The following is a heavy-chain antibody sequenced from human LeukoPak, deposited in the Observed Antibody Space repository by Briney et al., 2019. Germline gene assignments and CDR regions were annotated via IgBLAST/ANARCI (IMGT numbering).Heavy chain of an antibody. D-gene: IGHD3-22*01. J-gene: IGHJ3*02. V-gene: IGHV3-48*03. CDR2: ISSSGSSI. Sequence: GGSLRLSCAASGFTFSNYEMNWVRQAPGKGLEWVSYISSSGSSIYYADSVKGRFIISRDNAKNSLYLQMNSLRAEDTALYYCARALRYFDSRGHDAFDIWGRGTMVTVSS. CDR1: GFTFSNYE. CDR3: ARALRYFDSRGHDAFDI.